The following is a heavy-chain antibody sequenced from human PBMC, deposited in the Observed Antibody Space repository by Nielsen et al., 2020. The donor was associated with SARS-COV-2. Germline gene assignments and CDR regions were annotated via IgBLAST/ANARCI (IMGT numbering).Heavy chain of an antibody. D-gene: IGHD3-10*01. Sequence: GSLRLSCIVSGGSISSGSHYWSWIRQPPGKGLEWIGYIFYRGNTNYNPSLKSRVTISVDTSKNQFSLKVNSVTAADTAVYYCARDRDVGMGSYWGQGTLVTVSS. CDR2: IFYRGNT. CDR1: GGSISSGSHY. V-gene: IGHV4-61*01. J-gene: IGHJ4*02. CDR3: ARDRDVGMGSY.